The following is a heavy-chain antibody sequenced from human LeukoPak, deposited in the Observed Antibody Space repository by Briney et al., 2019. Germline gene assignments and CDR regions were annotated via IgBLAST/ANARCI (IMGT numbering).Heavy chain of an antibody. CDR3: AELGITMIGGV. CDR2: IKKDGSEK. Sequence: GGSLRLSCAASGFTFSSHWMSWVRQAPGKGLEWVANIKKDGSEKYYVDAVKGRFTISRDNAKNSLYLQMNSLRVEDTAVYYCAELGITMIGGVWGKGTTVTISS. V-gene: IGHV3-7*01. J-gene: IGHJ6*04. D-gene: IGHD3-10*02. CDR1: GFTFSSHW.